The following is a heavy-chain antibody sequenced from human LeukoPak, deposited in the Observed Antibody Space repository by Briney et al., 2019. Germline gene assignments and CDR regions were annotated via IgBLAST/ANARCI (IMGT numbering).Heavy chain of an antibody. D-gene: IGHD5-12*01. CDR2: IGGSNGIT. Sequence: GGSLRLSCAASRFTFNSYAMSWVRQAPGKGLEWVSVIGGSNGITFYVGSVKGRFTISRDNSKDTLYLRMNSLRAEDTAVYYCARNENSGWGYFDYWGQGTLVTVSS. CDR3: ARNENSGWGYFDY. V-gene: IGHV3-23*01. J-gene: IGHJ4*02. CDR1: RFTFNSYA.